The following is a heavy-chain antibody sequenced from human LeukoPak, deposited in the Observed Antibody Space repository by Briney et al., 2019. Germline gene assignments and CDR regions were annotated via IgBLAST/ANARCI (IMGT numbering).Heavy chain of an antibody. Sequence: GASVKVSCKASGYTFTGYYLHWVRQAPGQGLEWMGWINPNSGGTTYAQKLQGRVAMTTDTSTSTAYMELRSLRSDDTAVYYCGRDRELVRWGDYYYYYGMDVWGQGTTVTVSS. D-gene: IGHD3-10*01. CDR3: GRDRELVRWGDYYYYYGMDV. CDR2: INPNSGGT. V-gene: IGHV1-2*02. CDR1: GYTFTGYY. J-gene: IGHJ6*02.